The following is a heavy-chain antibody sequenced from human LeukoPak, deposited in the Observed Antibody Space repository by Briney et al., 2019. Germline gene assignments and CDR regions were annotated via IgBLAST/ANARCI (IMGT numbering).Heavy chain of an antibody. J-gene: IGHJ4*02. Sequence: GESLKISCAASGFPFSSYAMTWARQAPGKGLEWVSAISGSGGRTYYADSVKGRFTLSRDNSKNTLYLQMNSMRAEDTAVYYCAKDLGIRSSIEYYFDYWGQGTLVTVSS. D-gene: IGHD2/OR15-2a*01. CDR2: ISGSGGRT. CDR3: AKDLGIRSSIEYYFDY. CDR1: GFPFSSYA. V-gene: IGHV3-23*01.